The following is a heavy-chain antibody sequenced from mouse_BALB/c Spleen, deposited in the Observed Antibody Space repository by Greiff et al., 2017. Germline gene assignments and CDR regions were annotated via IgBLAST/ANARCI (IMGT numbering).Heavy chain of an antibody. CDR1: GYTFTSYW. J-gene: IGHJ3*01. Sequence: LVESGAELAKPGASVKMSCKASGYTFTSYWMHWVKQRPGQGLEWIGYINPSTGYTEYNQKFKDKATLTADKSSSTAYMQLSSLTSEDSAVYYCARTGTGFAYWGQGTLVTVSA. V-gene: IGHV1-7*01. CDR2: INPSTGYT. D-gene: IGHD4-1*01. CDR3: ARTGTGFAY.